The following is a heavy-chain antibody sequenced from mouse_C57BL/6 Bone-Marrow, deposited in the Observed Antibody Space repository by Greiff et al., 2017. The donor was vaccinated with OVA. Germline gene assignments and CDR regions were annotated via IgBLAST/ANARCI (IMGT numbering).Heavy chain of an antibody. J-gene: IGHJ3*01. CDR2: ILPGSGST. V-gene: IGHV1-9*01. D-gene: IGHD1-3*01. CDR3: AINRFAY. Sequence: VQLQQSGAELMKPGASVKLSCKATGYTFTGYWIEWVKQRPGHGLEWIGDILPGSGSTIYNEKFKGKATFTVDTSSNTAYMQLSSLTTEDSAINYCAINRFAYWGQGTLVTVSA. CDR1: GYTFTGYW.